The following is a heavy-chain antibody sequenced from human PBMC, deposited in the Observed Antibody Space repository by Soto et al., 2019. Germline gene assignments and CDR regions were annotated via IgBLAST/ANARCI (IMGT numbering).Heavy chain of an antibody. D-gene: IGHD3-10*01. Sequence: VQLVESGGGVVQPGRSLRLSCAASGFTFSSYGMHWVRQAPGKGLEWVAVISYDGSNKYYADSVKGRFTISRDNSKNTLYLQMNSLRAEDTAVYYCAKDGFGELLALPFDYWGQGTLVTVSS. CDR1: GFTFSSYG. J-gene: IGHJ4*02. CDR3: AKDGFGELLALPFDY. CDR2: ISYDGSNK. V-gene: IGHV3-30*18.